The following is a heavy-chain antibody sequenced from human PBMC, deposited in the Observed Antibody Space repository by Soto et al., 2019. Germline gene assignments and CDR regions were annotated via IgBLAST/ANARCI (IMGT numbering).Heavy chain of an antibody. Sequence: QVQLVQSGAEVREPGASVKVACKASGYTFTIYHMHWVRQAPGQGLEWMGWINPDSGGTKYAQKFQGGVTLTRDTSISTGYKELSRLCYDDTAVYYCASETLSCYYKYSHFDLWFSVALVTVSS. J-gene: IGHJ2*01. CDR1: GYTFTIYH. V-gene: IGHV1-2*02. D-gene: IGHD3-22*01. CDR2: INPDSGGT. CDR3: ASETLSCYYKYSHFDL.